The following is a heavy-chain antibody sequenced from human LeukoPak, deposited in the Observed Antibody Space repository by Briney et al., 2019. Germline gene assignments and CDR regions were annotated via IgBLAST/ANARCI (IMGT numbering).Heavy chain of an antibody. D-gene: IGHD5-18*01. CDR3: ARDRGYFY. CDR2: ISDDGTRK. V-gene: IGHV3-30*03. CDR1: GFTFGSYG. J-gene: IGHJ4*02. Sequence: GGSRRLSWAASGFTFGSYGLHWFRLAPGKGLEWVAVISDDGTRKYYADSVQGRFTISRDNSKNTLYLQMNSLRAEDTAVYYCARDRGYFYWGQGTLVTVSS.